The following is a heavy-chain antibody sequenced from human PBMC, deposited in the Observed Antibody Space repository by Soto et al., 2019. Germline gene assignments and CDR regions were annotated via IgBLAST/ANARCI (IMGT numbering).Heavy chain of an antibody. CDR2: IYYSGST. J-gene: IGHJ4*02. Sequence: SETLSLTCTLPGRSISSYYWSWIRQPPGKGLEWIGYIYYSGSTNYNPSLQSRVTISVDTSKNQFSLKLSSVTAADTAVYYCARVPDYWDQGFLVTVAS. CDR1: GRSISSYY. V-gene: IGHV4-59*12. CDR3: ARVPDY. D-gene: IGHD2-2*01.